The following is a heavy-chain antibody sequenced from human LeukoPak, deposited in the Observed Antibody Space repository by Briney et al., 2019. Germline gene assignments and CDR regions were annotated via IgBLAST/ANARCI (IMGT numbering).Heavy chain of an antibody. J-gene: IGHJ4*02. Sequence: GGSLRLSCAASGFPFNAYWMTWVRQASGKGLEWVANIRQDGDTKYYVDSVKGRFTISRDNAMNSLYLQMNSLRAEDTAIYYCARSLPYGTTWYGRSDFWGQGTLVTVSS. CDR2: IRQDGDTK. V-gene: IGHV3-7*03. CDR1: GFPFNAYW. CDR3: ARSLPYGTTWYGRSDF. D-gene: IGHD6-13*01.